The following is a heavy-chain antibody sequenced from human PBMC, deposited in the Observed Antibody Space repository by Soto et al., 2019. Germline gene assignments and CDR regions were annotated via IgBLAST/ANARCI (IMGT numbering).Heavy chain of an antibody. CDR3: AVTLAVAGFNFDY. CDR2: IYYSGST. V-gene: IGHV4-59*01. J-gene: IGHJ4*02. D-gene: IGHD6-19*01. CDR1: GGPIRSYY. Sequence: SETLSFTCTVSGGPIRSYYWSWIRQPPGKGLEWIGYIYYSGSTNYNPSLKSRVTISVDTSKNQFSLKLSSVTAADTAVYYCAVTLAVAGFNFDYWGQGTLVTVSS.